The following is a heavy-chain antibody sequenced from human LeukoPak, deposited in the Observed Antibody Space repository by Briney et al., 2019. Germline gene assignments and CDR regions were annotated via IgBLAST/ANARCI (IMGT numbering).Heavy chain of an antibody. Sequence: ASVKVSCKASGYTFTSYDINWVRQATGQGLEWMGWMNPNSGNTGYAQKFQGRVTMTRNNSISTAYMELSSMRSEDTAVYYCARPQHYYDFWSGYPPPTETWGQGNLVTVSS. CDR2: MNPNSGNT. J-gene: IGHJ5*02. V-gene: IGHV1-8*01. D-gene: IGHD3-3*01. CDR1: GYTFTSYD. CDR3: ARPQHYYDFWSGYPPPTET.